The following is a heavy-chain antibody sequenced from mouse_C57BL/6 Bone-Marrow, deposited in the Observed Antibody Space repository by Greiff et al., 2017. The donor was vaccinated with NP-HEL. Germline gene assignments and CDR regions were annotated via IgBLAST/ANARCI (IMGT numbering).Heavy chain of an antibody. V-gene: IGHV2-5*01. CDR3: AKNPPYYYGKDYAMDY. J-gene: IGHJ4*01. Sequence: QVQLQQSGPGLVQPSQSLSITCTVSGFSLTSYGVHWVRQSPGKGLEWLGVIWRGGSTDYNAAFMSRLSITKDNSKSQVFFKMNSLQADDTAIYYCAKNPPYYYGKDYAMDYWGQGTSVTVSS. CDR1: GFSLTSYG. D-gene: IGHD1-1*01. CDR2: IWRGGST.